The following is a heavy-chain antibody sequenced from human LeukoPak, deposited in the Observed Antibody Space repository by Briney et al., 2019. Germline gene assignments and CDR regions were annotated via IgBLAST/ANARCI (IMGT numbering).Heavy chain of an antibody. CDR1: XYTFTXYY. Sequence: KVXCXASXYTFTXYYMHWVRQAPGQGLEWMGIIDPSGGSTSYAQKFQGRVTMTRDTSTSTVYMELSSLRSEDTAVYYCALGYDAFDIWGQGTMVTVSS. J-gene: IGHJ3*02. V-gene: IGHV1-46*01. CDR3: ALGYDAFDI. CDR2: IDPSGGST. D-gene: IGHD3-22*01.